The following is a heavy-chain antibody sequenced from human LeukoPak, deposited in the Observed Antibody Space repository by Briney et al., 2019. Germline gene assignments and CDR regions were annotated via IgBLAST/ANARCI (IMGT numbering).Heavy chain of an antibody. D-gene: IGHD6-6*01. J-gene: IGHJ4*02. V-gene: IGHV4-34*01. Sequence: SETLSLTCAVYVRSFSGYYWSWIRQPPGKGLEGIGEINHSGSTNYNPSLKSRVPISLDTSKNQFSLKLSSVTAADTAVYYCARGGSSIAARPRAGGVYYWGQGTLVTVFS. CDR2: INHSGST. CDR1: VRSFSGYY. CDR3: ARGGSSIAARPRAGGVYY.